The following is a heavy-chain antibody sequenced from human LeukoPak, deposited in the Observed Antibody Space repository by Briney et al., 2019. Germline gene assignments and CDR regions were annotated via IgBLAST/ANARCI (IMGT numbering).Heavy chain of an antibody. CDR2: ISYDGSNK. J-gene: IGHJ4*02. D-gene: IGHD3-10*01. CDR1: GFTFSSYG. Sequence: QPGGSLRLSCAASGFTFSSYGMHWVRQAPGKGLEWVAVISYDGSNKYYADSVKGRFTISRDNSKNTLYLQMNSLRAEDTAVYYCAKGKWFGELLPPFGYWGQGTLVTVSS. CDR3: AKGKWFGELLPPFGY. V-gene: IGHV3-30*18.